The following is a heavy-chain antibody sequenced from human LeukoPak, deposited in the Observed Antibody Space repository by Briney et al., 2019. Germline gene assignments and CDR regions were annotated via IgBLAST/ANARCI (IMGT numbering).Heavy chain of an antibody. J-gene: IGHJ4*02. Sequence: SETLSLTCTVSGGSISSYCWSWIRQPAGKGLEWIGRIYTSGSTNYNPSLKSRVTMSVDTSKNQFSLKLSSVTAADTAVYYCAGDSSEEALLDYWGQGTLVTVSS. CDR1: GGSISSYC. V-gene: IGHV4-4*07. D-gene: IGHD3-22*01. CDR2: IYTSGST. CDR3: AGDSSEEALLDY.